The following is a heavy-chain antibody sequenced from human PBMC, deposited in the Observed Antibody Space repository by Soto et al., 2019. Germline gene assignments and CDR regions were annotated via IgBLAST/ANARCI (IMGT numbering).Heavy chain of an antibody. Sequence: EVQLVESGGGLVKPGGSLRLSCAASGFTFSSYSMNWVRQAPGKGLEWVSSIISSSSYIYYADSVKGRFTISRDNAKNSLYLQMNSLRAEDTAVYYCARALYYYDSSGYYGSWGQGTLVTVSS. V-gene: IGHV3-21*01. CDR1: GFTFSSYS. CDR2: IISSSSYI. J-gene: IGHJ5*02. D-gene: IGHD3-22*01. CDR3: ARALYYYDSSGYYGS.